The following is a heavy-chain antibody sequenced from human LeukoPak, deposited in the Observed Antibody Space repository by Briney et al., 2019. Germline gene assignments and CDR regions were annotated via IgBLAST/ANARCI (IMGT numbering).Heavy chain of an antibody. CDR3: VPTNAWDYFFDY. J-gene: IGHJ4*02. D-gene: IGHD1-26*01. CDR2: INPNTGDT. Sequence: ASVKVSCKASGYTLTAYYMHWVRQAPGQGHEWMGWINPNTGDTNYAQEFQGRVTMTRDTSITTAYMELSRLGSGDTAVYYCVPTNAWDYFFDYWGQGTLVTVSS. CDR1: GYTLTAYY. V-gene: IGHV1-2*02.